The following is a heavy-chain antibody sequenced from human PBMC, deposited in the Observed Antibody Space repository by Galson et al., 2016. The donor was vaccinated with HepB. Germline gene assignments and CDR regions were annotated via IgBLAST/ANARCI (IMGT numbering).Heavy chain of an antibody. CDR1: GFTVSGNY. CDR3: ARDCSGAKCNYYYYGMDV. D-gene: IGHD2-15*01. Sequence: SLRLSCAASGFTVSGNYMSWVRQAPGKGLEWVSIIYSGDSTYYADSVKGRFTTYRDNSKNALYLQMNNLRAEDTAVYYCARDCSGAKCNYYYYGMDVWGQGTTVTVSS. J-gene: IGHJ6*02. CDR2: IYSGDST. V-gene: IGHV3-53*01.